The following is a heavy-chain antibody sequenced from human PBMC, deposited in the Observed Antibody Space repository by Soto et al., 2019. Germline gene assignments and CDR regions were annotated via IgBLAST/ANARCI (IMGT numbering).Heavy chain of an antibody. J-gene: IGHJ4*02. Sequence: GESLKIPCKGVGYRLDAAWIDWVRQMPGKGLEWMGIIKPSGSDLRYSSSFRGQVTISADAAVNTAYLQWDSLKDSDPAMYYCARQITYFCDFWGQGTLVTVSS. D-gene: IGHD1-26*01. CDR2: IKPSGSDL. V-gene: IGHV5-51*01. CDR1: GYRLDAAW. CDR3: ARQITYFCDF.